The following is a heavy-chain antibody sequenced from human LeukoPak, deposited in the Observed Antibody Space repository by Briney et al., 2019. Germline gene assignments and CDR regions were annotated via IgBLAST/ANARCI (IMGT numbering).Heavy chain of an antibody. D-gene: IGHD3-3*01. CDR3: ASTYYDFWSGYPYGFDP. V-gene: IGHV4-59*08. CDR1: GGSFSGYY. CDR2: IYYSGST. J-gene: IGHJ5*02. Sequence: SETLSLTCAVYGGSFSGYYWSWIRQPPGKGLEWIGYIYYSGSTNYNPSLKSRVTISVDTSKNQFSLKLSSVTAADTAVYYCASTYYDFWSGYPYGFDPWGQGTLVTVSS.